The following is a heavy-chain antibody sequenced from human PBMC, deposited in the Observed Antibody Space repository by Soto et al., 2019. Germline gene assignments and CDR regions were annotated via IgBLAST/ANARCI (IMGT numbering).Heavy chain of an antibody. CDR2: VSGSGGSA. D-gene: IGHD4-4*01. J-gene: IGHJ4*02. V-gene: IGHV3-23*01. Sequence: GGSLRLSCAASGFTFSSYAMSWVRQAPGKGLEWVSTVSGSGGSAYHADSVKGRFTISRDNSKNTLYLQMSSLRAEDTAVYYCAKSGRSNYDRYYFDYWGQGTLVTVS. CDR1: GFTFSSYA. CDR3: AKSGRSNYDRYYFDY.